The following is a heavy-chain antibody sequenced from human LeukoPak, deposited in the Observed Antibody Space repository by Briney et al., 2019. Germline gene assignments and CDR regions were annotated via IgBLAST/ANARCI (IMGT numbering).Heavy chain of an antibody. J-gene: IGHJ5*02. CDR3: ARESYENNWFDP. CDR2: MNPNSGNT. Sequence: ASVKVSCKASGYTFTSYDINWVRQAPGQGLEWMGWMNPNSGNTGYAQKFQGRVTITRNTSISTAYMELSSLRSEDTAVYYCARESYENNWFDPWGQGTLVTVSS. D-gene: IGHD5-12*01. CDR1: GYTFTSYD. V-gene: IGHV1-8*03.